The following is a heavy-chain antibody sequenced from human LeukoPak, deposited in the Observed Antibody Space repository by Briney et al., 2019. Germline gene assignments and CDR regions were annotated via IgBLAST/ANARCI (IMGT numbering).Heavy chain of an antibody. CDR2: ISCKGGST. Sequence: GVTLRLSCAASGFTFSSYAMSWVRQAPGKGLEWVLAISCKGGSTYYADSVKGRFTISRDNSKNTLYLQINSLRAEDTAVYYCAKDQKRELLWFGELFVYWGQGTLVTV. CDR1: GFTFSSYA. J-gene: IGHJ4*02. V-gene: IGHV3-23*01. CDR3: AKDQKRELLWFGELFVY. D-gene: IGHD3-10*01.